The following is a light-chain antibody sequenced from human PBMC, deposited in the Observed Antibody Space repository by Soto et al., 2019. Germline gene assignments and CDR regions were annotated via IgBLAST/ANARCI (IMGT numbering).Light chain of an antibody. CDR1: QSISSY. V-gene: IGKV1-39*01. CDR3: QQSYSTPHT. J-gene: IGKJ2*01. Sequence: DIQMTQSPSSLSASVGDRVTITCRASQSISSYLNWYQQKPGKAPKLLIYAASSLQSGVPSRFSGSGSGTDFALTISSPLPEDFATYYCQQSYSTPHTFGQGTKLEIK. CDR2: AAS.